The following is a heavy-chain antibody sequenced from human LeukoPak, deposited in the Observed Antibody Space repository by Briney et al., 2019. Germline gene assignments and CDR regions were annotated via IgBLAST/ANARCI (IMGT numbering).Heavy chain of an antibody. V-gene: IGHV4-39*01. CDR2: IYYSGST. CDR1: GGSISSSSYY. Sequence: SETLSLTCTVSGGSISSSSYYWGWIRQPPGKGLEWIGSIYYSGSTYYNPSLKSRVTISVDTSKNQFSLKLSSVTAADTAVYYCARHAYSSSWYLEDYYYYYMDVWGKGTTVTVSS. CDR3: ARHAYSSSWYLEDYYYYYMDV. D-gene: IGHD6-13*01. J-gene: IGHJ6*03.